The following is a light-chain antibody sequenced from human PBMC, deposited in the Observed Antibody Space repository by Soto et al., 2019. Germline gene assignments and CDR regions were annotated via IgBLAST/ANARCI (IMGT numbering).Light chain of an antibody. Sequence: QSMLTQPASVSGSPGQSITISCTGASGDFGGYNYVSWYQQHPGKAPQLLIYGVTNRPSGVSNRFSGSKSGNTASLTISGLQADDEAEYYCNSYTNSNTLPVFGTGTKVTVL. V-gene: IGLV2-14*03. CDR3: NSYTNSNTLPV. CDR2: GVT. J-gene: IGLJ1*01. CDR1: SGDFGGYNY.